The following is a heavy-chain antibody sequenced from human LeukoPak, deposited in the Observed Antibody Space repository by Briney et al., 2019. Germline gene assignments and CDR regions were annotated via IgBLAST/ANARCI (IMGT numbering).Heavy chain of an antibody. J-gene: IGHJ4*02. CDR2: IYYSGNT. CDR1: GGSISSYY. CDR3: ARGRGQQAKGTFDY. D-gene: IGHD6-13*01. Sequence: SETLSLTCTVSGGSISSYYWSWLRQPPGKGLEWIGYIYYSGNTHYNPSLTSQLTLSIDTSKNQFSLELSSVTAADTAVYFCARGRGQQAKGTFDYWGQRTLVTVSS. V-gene: IGHV4-59*01.